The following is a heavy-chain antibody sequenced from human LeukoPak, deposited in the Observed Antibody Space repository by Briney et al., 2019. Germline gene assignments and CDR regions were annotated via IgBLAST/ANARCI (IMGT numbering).Heavy chain of an antibody. CDR3: AREMEYYDILTGYYSLYYFDY. D-gene: IGHD3-9*01. CDR1: GGTFSSYA. Sequence: SVKVSCKASGGTFSSYAISWVRQAPGQGLEWMGRIIPILGIANYAQKFQGRVTITADKSTSTAYMELSSLRSEDTAVYYCAREMEYYDILTGYYSLYYFDYWGQGTLVTVSS. V-gene: IGHV1-69*04. J-gene: IGHJ4*02. CDR2: IIPILGIA.